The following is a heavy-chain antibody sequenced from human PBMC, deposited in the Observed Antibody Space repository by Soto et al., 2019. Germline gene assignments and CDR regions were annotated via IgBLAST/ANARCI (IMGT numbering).Heavy chain of an antibody. V-gene: IGHV1-18*01. Sequence: QVQLVQSGAEVKKPGASVKVSCKASGYTFTSYGISWVRQAPGQGLEWMGWISAYNGNTNYAQKLQGRVTMTTDTSXRXXYMELRSLRSDDTAVYYCARFMTYYYDSSGYYASDWGQGTLVTVSS. CDR3: ARFMTYYYDSSGYYASD. D-gene: IGHD3-22*01. CDR1: GYTFTSYG. CDR2: ISAYNGNT. J-gene: IGHJ4*02.